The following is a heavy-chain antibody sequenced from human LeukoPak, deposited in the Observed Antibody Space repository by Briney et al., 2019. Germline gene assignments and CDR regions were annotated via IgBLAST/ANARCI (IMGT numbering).Heavy chain of an antibody. CDR1: GFTFSSYV. V-gene: IGHV3-23*01. Sequence: GGSLRLSCAASGFTFSSYVMSWVRQAPGKGLEWVSGISGSGGSTYYADSVKGRFTISRDNSKNTLYLQMNSLRAEDTAVYYCAKEGYCGGDCYREFDYWGQGTLVTVSS. J-gene: IGHJ4*02. CDR3: AKEGYCGGDCYREFDY. D-gene: IGHD2-21*02. CDR2: ISGSGGST.